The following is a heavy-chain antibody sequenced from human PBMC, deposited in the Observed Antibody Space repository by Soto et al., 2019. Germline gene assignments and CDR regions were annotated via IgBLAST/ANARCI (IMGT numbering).Heavy chain of an antibody. J-gene: IGHJ5*02. CDR3: ARAGAIYCSSGVCYIPTNSWFDP. CDR1: GYTFSSYA. V-gene: IGHV1-3*01. Sequence: ASVKVSCTASGYTFSSYAMHWVRQAPGQRLEWMGWINGGNGNTKYSQKFQGRVTITRDSSANTAYMELSSLRSEDTAVYYCARAGAIYCSSGVCYIPTNSWFDPWGQGTQVTVSS. CDR2: INGGNGNT. D-gene: IGHD2-8*01.